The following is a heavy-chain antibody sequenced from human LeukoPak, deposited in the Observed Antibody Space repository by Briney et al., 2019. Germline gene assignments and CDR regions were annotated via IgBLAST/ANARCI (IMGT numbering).Heavy chain of an antibody. CDR1: GYTFTSYG. CDR2: ISAYNGNT. Sequence: ASVKVSCKASGYTFTSYGISWVRQAPGQGLEWMGWISAYNGNTNYAQKLQGRVTMTRNTSISTGYMELSSLRSEDTAVYYCARGRSSGWDYYYGMDVWGQGTTVTVSS. CDR3: ARGRSSGWDYYYGMDV. J-gene: IGHJ6*02. V-gene: IGHV1-18*01. D-gene: IGHD6-19*01.